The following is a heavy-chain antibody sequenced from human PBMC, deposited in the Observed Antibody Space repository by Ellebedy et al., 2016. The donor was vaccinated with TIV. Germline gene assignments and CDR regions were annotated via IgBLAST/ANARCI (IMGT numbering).Heavy chain of an antibody. CDR2: INPNSGGT. D-gene: IGHD5-24*01. Sequence: AASVKVSCKASGYTFTGYYMHWARQAPGQGLEWMGWINPNSGGTNYAQKFQGWVTMTRDTSISTAYMELSRLRSDDTAVYYCAIEMDTIRGSNAFDIWGQGTMVTVSS. V-gene: IGHV1-2*04. J-gene: IGHJ3*02. CDR3: AIEMDTIRGSNAFDI. CDR1: GYTFTGYY.